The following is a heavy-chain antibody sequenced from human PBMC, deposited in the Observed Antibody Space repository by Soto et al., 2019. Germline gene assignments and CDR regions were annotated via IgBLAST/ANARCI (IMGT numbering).Heavy chain of an antibody. J-gene: IGHJ4*02. D-gene: IGHD6-6*01. V-gene: IGHV3-7*03. Sequence: PRLSCAASGFTFSSYWMSWVRQAPGKGLEWVANIKQDGSEKYYVDSVKGRFTISRDNAKNSLYLQMNSLRAEDTAVYYCARDRYQLAFDYWGQGTLVTVSS. CDR1: GFTFSSYW. CDR2: IKQDGSEK. CDR3: ARDRYQLAFDY.